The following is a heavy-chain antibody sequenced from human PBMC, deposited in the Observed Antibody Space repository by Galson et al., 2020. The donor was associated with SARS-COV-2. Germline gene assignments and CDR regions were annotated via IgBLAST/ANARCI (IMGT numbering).Heavy chain of an antibody. CDR1: GYIFTSHD. CDR3: ARGVRLHRTSTTLLGKDYYYYYMDV. Sequence: ASVKVSCKASGYIFTSHDINWVRQATGQGLEWMGWMNPKSDNTGYAQKFQGRVTMTRNTSISTAYMELSSLRFEDTAVYYCARGVRLHRTSTTLLGKDYYYYYMDVWGKGTTVTVSS. J-gene: IGHJ6*03. D-gene: IGHD2-21*02. V-gene: IGHV1-8*01. CDR2: MNPKSDNT.